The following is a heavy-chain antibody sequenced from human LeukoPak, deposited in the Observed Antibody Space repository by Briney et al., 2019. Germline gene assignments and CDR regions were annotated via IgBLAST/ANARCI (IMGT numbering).Heavy chain of an antibody. J-gene: IGHJ3*02. V-gene: IGHV1-24*01. CDR2: FDPEDGET. D-gene: IGHD2-15*01. Sequence: ASVEVSCKVSGYTLTELSMHWVRQAPGKGLEWMGGFDPEDGETIYAQKFHGRVTMTEDTSTDTAYMELSSLRSEDTAVYYCATFETYCSGGSCQSRDIWGQGTMVTVSS. CDR1: GYTLTELS. CDR3: ATFETYCSGGSCQSRDI.